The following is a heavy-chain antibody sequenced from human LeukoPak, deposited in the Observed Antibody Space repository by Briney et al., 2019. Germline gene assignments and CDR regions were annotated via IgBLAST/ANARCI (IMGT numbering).Heavy chain of an antibody. CDR1: GFTFSSYW. D-gene: IGHD5-18*01. CDR3: AKERGYSYGYARGDFDY. Sequence: GGSLRLSCAASGFTFSSYWMHWVRQAPGKGLEWVSGISWNSGSIGYADSVKGRFTISRDNAKNSLYLQMNSLRAEDTALYYCAKERGYSYGYARGDFDYWGQGTLVTVSS. V-gene: IGHV3-9*01. J-gene: IGHJ4*02. CDR2: ISWNSGSI.